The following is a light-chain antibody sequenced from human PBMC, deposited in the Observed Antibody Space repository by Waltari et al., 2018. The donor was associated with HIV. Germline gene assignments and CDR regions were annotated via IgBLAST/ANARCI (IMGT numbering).Light chain of an antibody. V-gene: IGLV1-40*01. CDR1: SSNIGTNYD. CDR2: GNT. CDR3: QSYDNTVNGWV. J-gene: IGLJ3*02. Sequence: QSVLTQPPSVSGAPGQNVTVSCTGSSSNIGTNYDVHWYQFLPGEVPKLLIYGNTIPPEGVPGRFSGSSSCTSASLAITGLQPADEADYYCQSYDNTVNGWVFGGGTRVTV.